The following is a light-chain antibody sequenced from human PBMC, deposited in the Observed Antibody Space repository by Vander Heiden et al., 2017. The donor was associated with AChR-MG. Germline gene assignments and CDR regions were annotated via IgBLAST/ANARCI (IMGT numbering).Light chain of an antibody. V-gene: IGLV2-14*01. CDR2: DVS. CDR1: SSDVGGYNY. Sequence: QSALTQPASVSGSPGQSITISCTGTSSDVGGYNYVSWYQQHPGKASKLMIYDVSNRRSGVSNRFSGSKSGNTASLTISGLQAEDEADYYCSSYTSSSTPYVFGTGTKVTVL. J-gene: IGLJ1*01. CDR3: SSYTSSSTPYV.